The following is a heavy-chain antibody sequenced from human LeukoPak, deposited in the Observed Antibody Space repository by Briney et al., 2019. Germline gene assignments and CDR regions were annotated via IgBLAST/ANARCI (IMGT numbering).Heavy chain of an antibody. CDR2: INWNGGST. Sequence: PGGSLRLSCAASGFTFTDYDMTWVRQAPGKGLEWVSGINWNGGSTSYADSVKGRFIISRDSANNSLYLQMNTLRAEDTALYYCARRNYLYSVYYYYMDVWGKGTTVTVSS. V-gene: IGHV3-20*04. J-gene: IGHJ6*03. D-gene: IGHD2-15*01. CDR1: GFTFTDYD. CDR3: ARRNYLYSVYYYYMDV.